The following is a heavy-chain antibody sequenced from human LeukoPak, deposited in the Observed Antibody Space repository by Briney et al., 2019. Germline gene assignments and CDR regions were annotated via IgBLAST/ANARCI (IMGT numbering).Heavy chain of an antibody. CDR2: INGDGSST. Sequence: GGSLRLSCAASGFTFSSYWMHWVRQAPGKGLVWLSHINGDGSSTNYADSVKGRFTISRDNATTTLYLQMKRLRDDDTDLYYCARVFGQWLVTFDVGGGKTMVTVS. D-gene: IGHD6-19*01. CDR1: GFTFSSYW. V-gene: IGHV3-74*01. CDR3: ARVFGQWLVTFDV. J-gene: IGHJ3*01.